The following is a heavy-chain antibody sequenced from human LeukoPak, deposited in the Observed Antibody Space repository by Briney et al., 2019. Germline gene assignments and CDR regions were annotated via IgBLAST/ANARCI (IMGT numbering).Heavy chain of an antibody. CDR2: ISSSGSTI. CDR3: ARGKPYYDILTGYYPIDY. D-gene: IGHD3-9*01. J-gene: IGHJ4*02. CDR1: GFTFSDYY. Sequence: GGSLRLSCAASGFTFSDYYMSWIRQAPGKGLEWVSYISSSGSTIYYADSVKGRFTISRDNSKNTLYLQMNSLRAEDTAVYYCARGKPYYDILTGYYPIDYWGQGTLVTVSS. V-gene: IGHV3-11*04.